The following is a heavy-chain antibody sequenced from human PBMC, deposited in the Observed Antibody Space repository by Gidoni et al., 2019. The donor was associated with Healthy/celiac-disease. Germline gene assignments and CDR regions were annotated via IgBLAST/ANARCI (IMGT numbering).Heavy chain of an antibody. Sequence: QVQLVQSRSELKKPGASVKVSCQASGYTFTSYAMNWVRQAPGQGLEWMGWINTNTGNPTYAQGLTGRFVFSLDTSVSTAYLQISSLKAEDTAVYYCARSTALSLYYYYYGMDVWGQGTTVTVSS. CDR3: ARSTALSLYYYYYGMDV. CDR2: INTNTGNP. V-gene: IGHV7-4-1*02. D-gene: IGHD4-4*01. J-gene: IGHJ6*02. CDR1: GYTFTSYA.